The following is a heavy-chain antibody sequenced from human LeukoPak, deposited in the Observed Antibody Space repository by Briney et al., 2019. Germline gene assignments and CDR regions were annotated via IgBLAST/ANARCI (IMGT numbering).Heavy chain of an antibody. V-gene: IGHV3-74*01. CDR2: INSDGSST. Sequence: PGGSLRLSCAASGFTFSSYWMHWVRQAPGKGLVWVSRINSDGSSTSYADSVKGRFTISRDNAKNTLYLQMNSLRAEDTAVYYCESDQKLVSLGLDYFDYWGQGTLVTVSS. J-gene: IGHJ4*02. CDR3: ESDQKLVSLGLDYFDY. CDR1: GFTFSSYW. D-gene: IGHD1-26*01.